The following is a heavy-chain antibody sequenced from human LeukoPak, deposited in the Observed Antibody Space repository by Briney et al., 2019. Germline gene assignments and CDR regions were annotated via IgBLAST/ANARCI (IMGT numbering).Heavy chain of an antibody. V-gene: IGHV3-30*04. Sequence: GGSLRLSCAASRFTFSSPSMNWVRQAPGKGLELVAVISYDGSNKFYADSVKGRFTISRDNSKNTLYLQMSSLRAYDTAVYYCARPLSNGDFHESGGYYPYAMDVWGQGTTVTVSS. D-gene: IGHD3-22*01. CDR1: RFTFSSPS. J-gene: IGHJ6*02. CDR3: ARPLSNGDFHESGGYYPYAMDV. CDR2: ISYDGSNK.